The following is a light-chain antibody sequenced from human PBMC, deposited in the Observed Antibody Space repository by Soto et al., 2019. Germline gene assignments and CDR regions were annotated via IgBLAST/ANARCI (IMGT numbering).Light chain of an antibody. CDR3: QHRSNWPPIGS. J-gene: IGKJ3*01. Sequence: EIVLTQSPATLSLSPGDTATLSCRASQSVTSYLAWYQHRPGQAPRLLIYDASSRAPDIPDRFSGSGYGTDFTLTISGLEPEDFAVYYCQHRSNWPPIGSFGPGTKVDIK. CDR2: DAS. V-gene: IGKV3-11*01. CDR1: QSVTSY.